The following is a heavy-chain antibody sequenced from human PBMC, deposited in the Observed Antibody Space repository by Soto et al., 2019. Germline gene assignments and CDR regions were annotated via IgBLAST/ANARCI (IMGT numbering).Heavy chain of an antibody. J-gene: IGHJ6*02. D-gene: IGHD2-15*01. CDR3: ARKYTAAGPYYYYYYGMDV. Sequence: ASVKVSCKASGHTFTSYYMHWVRQAPGQGLEWMGIINPSGGSTSYAQKFQGRVTMTRDTSTSTVYMELSSLRSEDTAVYYCARKYTAAGPYYYYYYGMDVWGQGTTVTVSS. CDR2: INPSGGST. CDR1: GHTFTSYY. V-gene: IGHV1-46*01.